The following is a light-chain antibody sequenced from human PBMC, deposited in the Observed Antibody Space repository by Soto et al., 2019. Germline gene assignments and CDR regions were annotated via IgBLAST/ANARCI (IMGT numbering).Light chain of an antibody. CDR1: NSNIGTNY. V-gene: IGLV1-51*01. CDR2: DNN. J-gene: IGLJ1*01. Sequence: QSVLTQPPSVSAAPGQRVTISCSGSNSNIGTNYVSLYQQLPGTAPKLVIYDNNDRPPGIPDRFSGSKSGTSATLGITGLQTGDEADYYCGTLHGSLSAYVFGTGTKVTVL. CDR3: GTLHGSLSAYV.